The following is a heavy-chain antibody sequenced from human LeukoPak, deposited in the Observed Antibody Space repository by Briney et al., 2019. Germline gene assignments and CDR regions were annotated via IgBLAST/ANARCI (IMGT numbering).Heavy chain of an antibody. CDR1: GFTFSSYS. V-gene: IGHV3-21*01. D-gene: IGHD3-16*01. CDR2: ISSSSSYI. Sequence: GGSLRLSCAASGFTFSSYSMNWVRQAPGKGLEWVSSISSSSSYIYYVDSVKGRFTISRDSATNSVSLQMDSLRPEDTAVYYCARGRGTSVYFDFWGQGTLVTVSS. CDR3: ARGRGTSVYFDF. J-gene: IGHJ4*02.